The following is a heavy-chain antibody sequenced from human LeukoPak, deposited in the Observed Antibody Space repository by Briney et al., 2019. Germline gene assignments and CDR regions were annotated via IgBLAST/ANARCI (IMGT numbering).Heavy chain of an antibody. CDR1: GFTVSTNY. Sequence: GGSLRLSCAASGFTVSTNYMYWVRQAPGKGLEWVSIIPPDGYTHYADSVKGRFTISRGNSKNTLFLQMDNLRAEDTAVYYCARAGKPIAGKYYFDFWGQGTLVTVSS. CDR2: IPPDGYT. J-gene: IGHJ4*02. V-gene: IGHV3-53*01. CDR3: ARAGKPIAGKYYFDF. D-gene: IGHD2-21*01.